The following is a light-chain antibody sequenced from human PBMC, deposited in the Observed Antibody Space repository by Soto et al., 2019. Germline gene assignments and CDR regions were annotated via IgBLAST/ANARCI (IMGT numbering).Light chain of an antibody. CDR1: QDISVY. CDR3: PKFNTAPLT. V-gene: IGKV1-27*01. J-gene: IGKJ5*01. CDR2: SAS. Sequence: DIQMTQSPSSLSASVGDRVTITCRASQDISVYLAWYQQKPGKVPKLLIYSASTLQSGVPSRFSGSGSGTDFTLTISSLQPEDVATYSCPKFNTAPLTFGPGTRLEIK.